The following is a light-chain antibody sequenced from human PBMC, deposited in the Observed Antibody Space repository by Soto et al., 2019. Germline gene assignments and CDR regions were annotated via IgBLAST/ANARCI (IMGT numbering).Light chain of an antibody. CDR3: QQYNNWWT. CDR2: GAS. CDR1: QSVSSK. J-gene: IGKJ1*01. V-gene: IGKV3-15*01. Sequence: EIVMTQSPATLSVSPGERATLSCRASQSVSSKLAWYQQKPGRAPRLLIYGASTRATGIPARFSGSGSGTEFTLTISSLQSEDFAVYYCQQYNNWWTFGQGTKV.